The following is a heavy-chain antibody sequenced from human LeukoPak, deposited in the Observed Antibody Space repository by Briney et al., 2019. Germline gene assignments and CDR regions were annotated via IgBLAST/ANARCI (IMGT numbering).Heavy chain of an antibody. CDR1: GYTFTSYG. Sequence: GASVKVSCKASGYTFTSYGISWVRQAPGQGLEWMGWISAYNGNTNYAQKLQGRVTMTTDTSTSTAYMELRSLRSDDTAVYYCARGVGLYYYDSSGSAPGLYAFDIWGKGTMVTVSS. D-gene: IGHD3-22*01. J-gene: IGHJ3*02. V-gene: IGHV1-18*01. CDR3: ARGVGLYYYDSSGSAPGLYAFDI. CDR2: ISAYNGNT.